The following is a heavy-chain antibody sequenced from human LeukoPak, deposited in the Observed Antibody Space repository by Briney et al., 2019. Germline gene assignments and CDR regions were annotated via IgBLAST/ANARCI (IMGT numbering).Heavy chain of an antibody. V-gene: IGHV4-30-4*01. J-gene: IGHJ4*02. CDR2: IYYSGST. D-gene: IGHD3-22*01. Sequence: SETLSLTCTVSGGSISSGDYYWSWIRQPPGKGLEWIGYIYYSGSTYYNPSLKSRATISVDTSKNQFSLKLSSVTAADTAVYYCARDGAPTYYYDSSGYSPWGQGTLVTVSS. CDR1: GGSISSGDYY. CDR3: ARDGAPTYYYDSSGYSP.